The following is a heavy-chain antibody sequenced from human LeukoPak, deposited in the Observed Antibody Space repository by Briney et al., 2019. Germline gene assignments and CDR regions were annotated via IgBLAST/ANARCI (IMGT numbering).Heavy chain of an antibody. CDR1: GGSISSSSYY. J-gene: IGHJ6*02. V-gene: IGHV4-39*01. D-gene: IGHD3-10*01. CDR2: IYYSGST. CDR3: ARHRRFTMVRGVGIMDV. Sequence: PSETLSLTCTVSGGSISSSSYYWGWIRQPPGKGLEWIGSIYYSGSTYYNPSLKSRVTISVDTSKNQFSLKLSSVTAADTAVYYCARHRRFTMVRGVGIMDVWGQGTTVTVSS.